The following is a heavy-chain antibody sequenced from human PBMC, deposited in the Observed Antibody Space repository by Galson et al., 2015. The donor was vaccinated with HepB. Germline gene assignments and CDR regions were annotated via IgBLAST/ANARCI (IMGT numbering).Heavy chain of an antibody. CDR2: IGGRHGGRGDTT. CDR3: AKVGHYYDSSGYYYEMYYFDY. D-gene: IGHD3-22*01. J-gene: IGHJ4*02. V-gene: IGHV3-23*01. Sequence: SLRLSCAASGFTFSSDAMTWVRQAPGQGLQWVSAIGGRHGGRGDTTYYADSVKGRFTISRDNSKNTVYLQMNSLRAEDTAVYYCAKVGHYYDSSGYYYEMYYFDYWGQGTLVTVSS. CDR1: GFTFSSDA.